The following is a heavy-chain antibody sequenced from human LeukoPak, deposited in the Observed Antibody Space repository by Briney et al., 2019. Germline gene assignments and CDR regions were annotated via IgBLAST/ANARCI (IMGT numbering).Heavy chain of an antibody. CDR1: GGSISSGGYY. CDR3: ARGAGFTGSGDY. Sequence: PSQTLSLTCTVSGGSISSGGYYWSWIRQPPGKGLEWIGYIYHSGSTYYNPSLKSRVTMSVDTSKNQFSLKLSSVTAADTAVYYCARGAGFTGSGDYWGQGTLVTVSS. CDR2: IYHSGST. D-gene: IGHD3-10*01. J-gene: IGHJ4*02. V-gene: IGHV4-30-2*01.